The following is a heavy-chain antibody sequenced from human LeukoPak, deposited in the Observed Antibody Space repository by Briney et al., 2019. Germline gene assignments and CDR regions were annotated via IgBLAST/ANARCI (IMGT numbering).Heavy chain of an antibody. CDR3: AGSSGWLFDC. J-gene: IGHJ4*02. CDR2: IKEDGSQI. V-gene: IGHV3-7*01. D-gene: IGHD6-19*01. CDR1: GFTFSKYW. Sequence: GGSLRPSCVGSGFTFSKYWMNWVRQAPGKGLEWVANIKEDGSQIYYVDSVRGRFTISRDNAKNSVYLQMNSLRAEDTAVYYCAGSSGWLFDCWGQGSLVAVSS.